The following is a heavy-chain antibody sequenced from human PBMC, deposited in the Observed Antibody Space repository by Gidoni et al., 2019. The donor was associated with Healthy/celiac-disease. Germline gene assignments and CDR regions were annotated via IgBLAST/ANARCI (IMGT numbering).Heavy chain of an antibody. Sequence: EVQLVESGGGPVKPGGSMRLTWAAYGVALSSYSMNWVRQAPGTGLVWVSSISSSSIYIYYADSVTVRFTISRDNAKNSLYLQMNSLIAEDTAVYYCARGLQVSTWDCDWGQGTLVTVSS. CDR3: ARGLQVSTWDCD. V-gene: IGHV3-21*01. CDR1: GVALSSYS. CDR2: ISSSSIYI. J-gene: IGHJ4*02. D-gene: IGHD5-12*01.